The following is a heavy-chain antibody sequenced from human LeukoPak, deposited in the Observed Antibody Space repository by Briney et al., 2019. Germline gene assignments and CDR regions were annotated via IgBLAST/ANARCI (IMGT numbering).Heavy chain of an antibody. CDR2: IKQDGSEK. J-gene: IGHJ4*02. CDR1: GFTFSSYW. D-gene: IGHD3-3*01. Sequence: GGSLRLSCAASGFTFSSYWMSWVRQAPGKGLEWVANIKQDGSEKYYVDSVKGRFTISRDNAKNSLYLQMNSLRAEDTAVYYCARDREMSIFGVVITYYFDYWGQGTLVTVSS. CDR3: ARDREMSIFGVVITYYFDY. V-gene: IGHV3-7*01.